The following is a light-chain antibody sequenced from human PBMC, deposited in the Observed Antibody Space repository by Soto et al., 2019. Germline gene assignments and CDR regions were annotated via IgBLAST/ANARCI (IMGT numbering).Light chain of an antibody. CDR2: KAS. CDR1: QSISSW. V-gene: IGKV1-5*03. J-gene: IGKJ1*01. Sequence: DIKMPQSPSTLSASIGDRVNIHCRASQSISSWLAWYQQKPGKAPKVLIYKASNLESGVPSRFSGSGSETEFTLTISSLQPEDFATYYCQQSYSTLGTFGQGSKVDI. CDR3: QQSYSTLGT.